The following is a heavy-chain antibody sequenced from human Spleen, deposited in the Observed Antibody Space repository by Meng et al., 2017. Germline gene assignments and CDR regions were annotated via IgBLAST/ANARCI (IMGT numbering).Heavy chain of an antibody. CDR3: ARGMSYSDAAGAY. CDR2: INLYGRT. J-gene: IGHJ4*02. Sequence: QAQRQEGGTGLLKPAGTLALICGVEGGSSSRYYVSWIRQPPGKGLEWIGEINLYGRTNYNPSLRSRLTLSVDTSQNHFSLKLTSVTAADTAVYYCARGMSYSDAAGAYWGQGTLVTVSS. D-gene: IGHD3-22*01. CDR1: GGSSSRYY. V-gene: IGHV4-34*01.